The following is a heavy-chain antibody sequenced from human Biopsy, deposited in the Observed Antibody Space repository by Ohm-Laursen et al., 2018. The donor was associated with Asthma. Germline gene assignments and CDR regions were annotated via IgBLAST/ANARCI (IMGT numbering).Heavy chain of an antibody. V-gene: IGHV1-69*13. Sequence: SVKVSCKISGYSLTDLSMHWVRQAPGQGLEWLGGIMTVFGTTNYAQKFQGRVTITADESTSTAYMEVTSLRSGDTAIYYCARCQVGYSSGWSLLLKKIYYSGMDVWGQGTAVTVSS. J-gene: IGHJ6*02. CDR2: IMTVFGTT. CDR1: GYSLTDLS. D-gene: IGHD6-19*01. CDR3: ARCQVGYSSGWSLLLKKIYYSGMDV.